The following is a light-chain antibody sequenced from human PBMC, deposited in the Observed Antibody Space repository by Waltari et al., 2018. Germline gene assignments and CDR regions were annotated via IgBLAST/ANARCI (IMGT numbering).Light chain of an antibody. V-gene: IGLV3-21*03. CDR2: DDS. CDR3: ATWDDTRGGRVL. J-gene: IGLJ2*01. Sequence: SYVLTQPPSVSGAPGKTARITCGGNNIGSKSVHWYQQKPGQAPVLVVYDDSDRPSGIPERFSGSKAGTAASLAISGLQSGDEADYYCATWDDTRGGRVLFGGGTKLTVL. CDR1: NIGSKS.